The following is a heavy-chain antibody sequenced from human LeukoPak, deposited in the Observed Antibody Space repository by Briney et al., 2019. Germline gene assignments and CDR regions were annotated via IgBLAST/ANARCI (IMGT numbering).Heavy chain of an antibody. J-gene: IGHJ4*02. CDR2: IYHSGST. D-gene: IGHD6-19*01. CDR3: ARDWHSSGWTFDY. Sequence: SGTLSLTCAVSGGSISSSSWWSWLRQPPGKGLEWLGEIYHSGSTNYNPSLKSRVTISVDTSKNQFSLKLSSVTAADTAVYYCARDWHSSGWTFDYWGQGTLVTVSS. CDR1: GGSISSSSW. V-gene: IGHV4-4*02.